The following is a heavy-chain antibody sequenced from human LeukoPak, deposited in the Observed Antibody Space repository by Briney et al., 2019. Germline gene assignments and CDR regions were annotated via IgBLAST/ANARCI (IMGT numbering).Heavy chain of an antibody. D-gene: IGHD3-22*01. CDR3: ARHRYYYDGSGYYGPRWYFDL. J-gene: IGHJ2*01. Sequence: SETLSLTCTVSGGSISSYYWSWIRQPAGKGLEWIGRIYTSGSTNYNPSLKSRVTMSVDTSKNQFSLKLSSVTAADTAVYYCARHRYYYDGSGYYGPRWYFDLWGPGTPVAVSS. V-gene: IGHV4-4*07. CDR2: IYTSGST. CDR1: GGSISSYY.